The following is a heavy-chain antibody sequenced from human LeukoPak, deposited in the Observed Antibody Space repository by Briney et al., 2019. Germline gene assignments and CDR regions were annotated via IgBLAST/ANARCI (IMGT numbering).Heavy chain of an antibody. Sequence: GASVKASCKVSGYTLTELSMHWVRQAPGKGLEWMGGFDPEDGETIYAQKFQGRVTMTEDTSTDTAYMELSSLRSEDTAVYYCATVSRVKMRGSIWFGELSSREFDYWGQGTLVTVSS. V-gene: IGHV1-24*01. J-gene: IGHJ4*02. D-gene: IGHD3-10*01. CDR3: ATVSRVKMRGSIWFGELSSREFDY. CDR1: GYTLTELS. CDR2: FDPEDGET.